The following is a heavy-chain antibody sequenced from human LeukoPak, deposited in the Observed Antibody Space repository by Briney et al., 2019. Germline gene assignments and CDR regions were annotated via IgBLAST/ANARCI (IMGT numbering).Heavy chain of an antibody. CDR1: GFTFSSYE. J-gene: IGHJ4*02. V-gene: IGHV3-21*01. CDR3: ARVRDTGYDPSDY. D-gene: IGHD5-12*01. Sequence: GGSLRLSCAASGFTFSSYEMNWVRQAPGKGLEWVSSISSSSSYIYYADSVKGRFTISRDNAKNSLYLQMNSLRAEDTAVYYCARVRDTGYDPSDYWGQGTLVTVSS. CDR2: ISSSSSYI.